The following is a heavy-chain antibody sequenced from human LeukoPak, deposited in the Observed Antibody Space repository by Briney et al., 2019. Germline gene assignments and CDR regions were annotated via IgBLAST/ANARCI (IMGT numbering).Heavy chain of an antibody. Sequence: ASVKVSCKASGYTFTGYYMHWVRQAPGQGLEWMGWINPNSGGTNYAQKFQGRATMTRDTSISTAYMELSRLRSDDTAVYYCAREIGYVNAFDIWGQGTMVTVSS. CDR3: AREIGYVNAFDI. J-gene: IGHJ3*02. V-gene: IGHV1-2*02. D-gene: IGHD5-12*01. CDR1: GYTFTGYY. CDR2: INPNSGGT.